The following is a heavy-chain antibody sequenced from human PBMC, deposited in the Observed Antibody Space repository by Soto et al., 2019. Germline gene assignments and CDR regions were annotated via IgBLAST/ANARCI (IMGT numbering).Heavy chain of an antibody. D-gene: IGHD1-1*01. V-gene: IGHV3-30-3*01. J-gene: IGHJ5*01. Sequence: PGGSLRLSCAASGFTFSSYAMHWLRQAPDKGLEWVAAISYHVTNKYYRDSVEGRFTISRDNSKNTLYLQMNSLRAEDTALYYCARDKNIGTTSYEDWFDSWGQGTLVTVSS. CDR3: ARDKNIGTTSYEDWFDS. CDR2: ISYHVTNK. CDR1: GFTFSSYA.